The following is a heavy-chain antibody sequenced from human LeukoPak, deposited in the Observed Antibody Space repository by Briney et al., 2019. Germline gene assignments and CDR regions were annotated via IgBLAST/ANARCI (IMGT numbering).Heavy chain of an antibody. V-gene: IGHV3-30*18. CDR3: AKDLDCSSTSCPGVDY. D-gene: IGHD2-2*01. Sequence: PGGSLRLSCAASGFTFSSYGMHWVRQAPGKGLEWVAVISYDGSNKYYADSVKGRFTISRDNSKNTLYLQMNSLRAEDTAVYYCAKDLDCSSTSCPGVDYWGQGTLVTVSS. J-gene: IGHJ4*02. CDR2: ISYDGSNK. CDR1: GFTFSSYG.